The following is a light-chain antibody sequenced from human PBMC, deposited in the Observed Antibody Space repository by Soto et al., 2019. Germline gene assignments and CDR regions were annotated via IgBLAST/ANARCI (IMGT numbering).Light chain of an antibody. V-gene: IGLV2-8*01. J-gene: IGLJ1*01. CDR2: GVT. CDR1: SSDVGAYTY. CDR3: SSYAGSNNYV. Sequence: QSVLTQPPSASGTPGQSVTISCTGTSSDVGAYTYVSWYQQHPGKAPKLMIYGVTERPSGVPDRFSGSKSGNTASLTASGLQTEDEAYYYCSSYAGSNNYVFGTGTQVTVL.